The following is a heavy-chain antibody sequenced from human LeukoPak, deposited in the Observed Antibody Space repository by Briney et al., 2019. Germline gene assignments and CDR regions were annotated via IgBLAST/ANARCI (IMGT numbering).Heavy chain of an antibody. J-gene: IGHJ4*02. Sequence: GASVKVSCKVSGYTLTELSMHWVRQAPGKGLEWMGGFDPEDGETIYAQKFQGRVTMTEDTSTDTAYMELGSLRSEDTAVYYCASSDEDYGDYRHGGTNWGQGTLVTVSS. CDR1: GYTLTELS. D-gene: IGHD4-17*01. V-gene: IGHV1-24*01. CDR3: ASSDEDYGDYRHGGTN. CDR2: FDPEDGET.